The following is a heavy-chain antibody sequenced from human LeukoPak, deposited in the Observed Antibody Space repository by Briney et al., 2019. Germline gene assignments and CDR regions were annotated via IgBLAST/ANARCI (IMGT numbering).Heavy chain of an antibody. CDR2: IPYDGSNE. D-gene: IGHD5-24*01. Sequence: GGPLRLSCAASGFTLGSYGMHWVRQAPGKGLEWVASIPYDGSNEYYGDSVKGRFSVSRDNSKNTLYLHMNSLRAEDTAVYYCAKEREMATRYYFDYWGQGTLVTVSS. J-gene: IGHJ4*02. CDR1: GFTLGSYG. CDR3: AKEREMATRYYFDY. V-gene: IGHV3-30*02.